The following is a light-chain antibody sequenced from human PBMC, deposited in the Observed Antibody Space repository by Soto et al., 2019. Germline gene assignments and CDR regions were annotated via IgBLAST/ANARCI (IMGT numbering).Light chain of an antibody. V-gene: IGLV1-40*01. CDR1: SFTIGAGYG. Sequence: QSVLTQPPSVSGAQGRRVPTPATGGSFTIGAGYGVFWYQQLPGTAPKVLIYGDSNRPSGVPDRFSDSKSGNTASLAITGLQAEDEAVYYCQSYDVSLSEGVFGGGTKLTVL. CDR2: GDS. J-gene: IGLJ2*01. CDR3: QSYDVSLSEGV.